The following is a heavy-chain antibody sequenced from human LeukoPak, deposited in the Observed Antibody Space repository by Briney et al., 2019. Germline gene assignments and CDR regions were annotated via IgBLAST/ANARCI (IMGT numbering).Heavy chain of an antibody. CDR1: GGSISSGGYY. Sequence: SQTLSLTCTVSGGSISSGGYYWSWIRQHPGKGLEWIGYIYYSGSTYYNPSLKSRVTISVDTSKNQFSLKLTSVTAADTAVYYCARHGTPEEDWFDPWGQGTLVSVSS. CDR3: ARHGTPEEDWFDP. V-gene: IGHV4-31*03. CDR2: IYYSGST. D-gene: IGHD2-15*01. J-gene: IGHJ5*02.